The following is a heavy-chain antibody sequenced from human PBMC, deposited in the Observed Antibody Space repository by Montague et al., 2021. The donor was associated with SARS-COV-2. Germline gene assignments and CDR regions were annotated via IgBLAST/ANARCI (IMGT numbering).Heavy chain of an antibody. CDR2: VYYSGST. J-gene: IGHJ4*02. V-gene: IGHV4-59*01. Sequence: SETLSLTCTVSGGSISSYYWSWFRHPPGRGLVWSVFVYYSGSTNNNTPFKSRGTTTIDTSKNQFLLKLISVTAAATAVYYCARCMHYYDSSGYYFDYWGQGTLVTVSS. CDR1: GGSISSYY. D-gene: IGHD3-22*01. CDR3: ARCMHYYDSSGYYFDY.